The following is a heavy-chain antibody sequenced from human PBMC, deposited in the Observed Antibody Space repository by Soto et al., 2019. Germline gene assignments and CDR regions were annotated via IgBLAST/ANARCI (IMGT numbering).Heavy chain of an antibody. CDR2: IGTAGDT. V-gene: IGHV3-13*01. J-gene: IGHJ6*02. CDR1: GFTFSSYD. Sequence: GGSLRLSCAASGFTFSSYDMHWVRQATGKGLEWVSAIGTAGDTYYTGSVKGRFTISRENAKNSLYLQMNSLRAGDTAVYYCARESRGYSSGYTAYYYGMDVWGQGTTVTVSS. CDR3: ARESRGYSSGYTAYYYGMDV. D-gene: IGHD6-19*01.